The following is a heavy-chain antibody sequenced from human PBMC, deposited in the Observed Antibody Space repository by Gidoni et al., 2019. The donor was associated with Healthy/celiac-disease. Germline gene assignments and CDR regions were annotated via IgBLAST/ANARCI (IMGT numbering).Heavy chain of an antibody. D-gene: IGHD2-15*01. V-gene: IGHV4-59*01. Sequence: VQPSATLSLTCTVSGGSISSYYWSWIRQPPGKGLEWIGYIYYSGSTNYNPSLKSRVTISVDTSKNQFSLKLSSVTAADTAVYYCARGRLGYCSGGSCYGPVTYFDYWGQGTLVTVSS. CDR2: IYYSGST. CDR1: GGSISSYY. CDR3: ARGRLGYCSGGSCYGPVTYFDY. J-gene: IGHJ4*02.